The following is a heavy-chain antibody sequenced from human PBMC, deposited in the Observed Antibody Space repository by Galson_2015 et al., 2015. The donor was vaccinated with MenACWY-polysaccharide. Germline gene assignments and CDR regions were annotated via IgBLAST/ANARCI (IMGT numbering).Heavy chain of an antibody. Sequence: ETLSLTCAVSGYSISGNYHWGWIRQPPGKGLEWLATIHPSGETYYKPSLRSRVTIFVDMSSNQFSLKVSYVTAADTAVYYCVRGMEDSGRYNFDYWGRGTLVTVSS. CDR1: GYSISGNYH. J-gene: IGHJ4*02. CDR3: VRGMEDSGRYNFDY. CDR2: IHPSGET. V-gene: IGHV4-38-2*01. D-gene: IGHD1-26*01.